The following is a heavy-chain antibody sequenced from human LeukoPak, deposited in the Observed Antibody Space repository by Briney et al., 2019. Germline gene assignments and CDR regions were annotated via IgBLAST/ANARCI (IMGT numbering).Heavy chain of an antibody. J-gene: IGHJ4*02. V-gene: IGHV4-59*02. CDR2: IYYSRST. D-gene: IGHD6-13*01. Sequence: GSLRLSCAASGFTVSSNYMSWIRQPPGKGLEWIGYIYYSRSTNYNPSLKSRVIISVDTSKNQFSLKLTSVTAADTAVYYCARGRKQLVRESVYWGQGTLVTVSS. CDR1: GFTVSSNY. CDR3: ARGRKQLVRESVY.